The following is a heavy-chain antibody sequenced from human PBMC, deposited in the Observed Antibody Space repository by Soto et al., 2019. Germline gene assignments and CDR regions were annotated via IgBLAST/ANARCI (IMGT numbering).Heavy chain of an antibody. Sequence: PGVSQKIPCQGSGYRFTSYWIGWVGPMPGKGLEWMGIIYPGDSDTRYSPSFQGQVTISADKSIRTAYLQWSSLKASDTAMYYCARPRYYGSGSYYTVDYYGMDGWGQGTTVTVS. CDR2: IYPGDSDT. V-gene: IGHV5-51*01. J-gene: IGHJ6*02. D-gene: IGHD3-10*01. CDR3: ARPRYYGSGSYYTVDYYGMDG. CDR1: GYRFTSYW.